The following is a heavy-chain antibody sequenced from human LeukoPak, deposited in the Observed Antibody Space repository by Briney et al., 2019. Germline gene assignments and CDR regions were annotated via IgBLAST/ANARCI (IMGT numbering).Heavy chain of an antibody. V-gene: IGHV4-34*01. J-gene: IGHJ4*02. D-gene: IGHD5-18*01. CDR3: ARGRGIQLWLRQPYYFDY. Sequence: SETLSLTCAVYGGSFSGYYWSWIRQPPGKGLEWIGETNHSGCTNYNPSLKSRVTISVDTSKNQFSLKLSSVTAADTAVYYCARGRGIQLWLRQPYYFDYWGQGTLVTVSS. CDR2: TNHSGCT. CDR1: GGSFSGYY.